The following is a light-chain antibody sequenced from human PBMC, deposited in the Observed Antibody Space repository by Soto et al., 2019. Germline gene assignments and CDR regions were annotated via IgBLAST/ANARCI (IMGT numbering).Light chain of an antibody. CDR2: DDS. J-gene: IGLJ3*02. CDR1: MIGSKS. Sequence: SYELTQPPSVSVAPGQTATITCGGNMIGSKSVHWYQQRSGQAPVLVVYDDSDRPSGIPERVSGSNSGNTATLTISRVEAGDEADYYCQVWYSSSDHWVFGGGTKLTVL. CDR3: QVWYSSSDHWV. V-gene: IGLV3-21*02.